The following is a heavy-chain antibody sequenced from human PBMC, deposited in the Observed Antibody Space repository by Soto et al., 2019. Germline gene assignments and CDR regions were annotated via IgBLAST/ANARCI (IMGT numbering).Heavy chain of an antibody. CDR1: GFTFDDYA. Sequence: GGSLRLSCAASGFTFDDYAMHWVRQAPGKGLEWVSGISWNSGSIGYADSVKGRFTISRDNAKNSLYLQMNSLRAEDTALYYCAKAREPYGDYDYWGQGTLVTVSS. CDR3: AKAREPYGDYDY. V-gene: IGHV3-9*01. D-gene: IGHD4-17*01. J-gene: IGHJ4*02. CDR2: ISWNSGSI.